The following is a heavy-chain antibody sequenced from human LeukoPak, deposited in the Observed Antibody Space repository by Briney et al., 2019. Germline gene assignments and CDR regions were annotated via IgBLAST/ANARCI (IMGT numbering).Heavy chain of an antibody. CDR2: IYYSGTT. J-gene: IGHJ4*02. D-gene: IGHD2-8*02. Sequence: SETLSLTCTVSGGSITSYYWNWIRQPPGKGLEWIGYIYYSGTTNFNPSLKSRVTMSVDTSRNHFSLQLSSVTTADTALYYCARATTAYCTGGICPNFDFWGQGTLVTVSS. CDR3: ARATTAYCTGGICPNFDF. V-gene: IGHV4-59*01. CDR1: GGSITSYY.